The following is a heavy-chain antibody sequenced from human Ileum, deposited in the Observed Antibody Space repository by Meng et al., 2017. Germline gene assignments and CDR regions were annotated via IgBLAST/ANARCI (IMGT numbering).Heavy chain of an antibody. CDR3: ARDTVGTTLGDY. V-gene: IGHV1-18*01. Sequence: QVQLVQSGAEVKKPGASVKVSCKASGYIFTRYGIGWVRQAPGQGLEWMGWISAYSGNTKYEQKLQGRVTMTTDTSTSTAYMELRNLRSDDTAVYYCARDTVGTTLGDYWGQGTLVTVSS. CDR1: GYIFTRYG. J-gene: IGHJ4*02. D-gene: IGHD4-23*01. CDR2: ISAYSGNT.